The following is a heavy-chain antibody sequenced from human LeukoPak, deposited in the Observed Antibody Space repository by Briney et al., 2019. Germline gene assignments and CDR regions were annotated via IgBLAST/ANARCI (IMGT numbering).Heavy chain of an antibody. V-gene: IGHV4-30-4*01. CDR3: ARWSVAVAGVGY. D-gene: IGHD6-19*01. CDR2: IYYSGST. CDR1: GDSISSDSYY. Sequence: SETLSLTCSVSGDSISSDSYYWSWIRQPPGKGLEWVGYIYYSGSTYYNPSLKSRVTISVDTSKNQFSLKLSSVTAADTAVYYCARWSVAVAGVGYWGQGTLVTVSS. J-gene: IGHJ4*02.